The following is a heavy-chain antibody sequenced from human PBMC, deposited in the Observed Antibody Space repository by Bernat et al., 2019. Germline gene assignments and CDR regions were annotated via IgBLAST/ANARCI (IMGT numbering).Heavy chain of an antibody. D-gene: IGHD6-13*01. J-gene: IGHJ5*02. CDR1: GYTFTGYY. CDR2: INPNSGGT. Sequence: QVQLVQSGAEVKKPGASVKVSCKASGYTFTGYYMHWVRQAPGQGLEWMGWINPNSGGTNYAQKFQGRVTKTRDTSISTAYMEPSRLRSDDTAVYYCAGEPKSSSWYRGGWFDPWGQGTLVTVSS. V-gene: IGHV1-2*02. CDR3: AGEPKSSSWYRGGWFDP.